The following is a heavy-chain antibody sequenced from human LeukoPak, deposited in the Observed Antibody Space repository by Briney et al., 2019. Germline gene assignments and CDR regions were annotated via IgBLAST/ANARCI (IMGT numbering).Heavy chain of an antibody. D-gene: IGHD1-26*01. V-gene: IGHV4-59*01. CDR2: IYYSGST. Sequence: GSLRLSCAASGFTFSSYAMSWIRQPPGKGLEWIGYIYYSGSTNYNPSLKSRVTISVDTSKNQFSLKLSSVTAADTAVYYCARDLMGYYFYMDVWGKGTTVTVSS. J-gene: IGHJ6*03. CDR1: GFTFSSYA. CDR3: ARDLMGYYFYMDV.